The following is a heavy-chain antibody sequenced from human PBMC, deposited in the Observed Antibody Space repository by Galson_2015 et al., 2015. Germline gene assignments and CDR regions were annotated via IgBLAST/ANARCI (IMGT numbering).Heavy chain of an antibody. Sequence: SLRLSCAASGFIVSSNYMSWVRQAPGKGLEWVSVIYSGGSTNYADSVKGRFTISRDNSKNTLYLQMNRLRAEDTAVYYCARTVYFDYWGQGTRVTVSS. CDR3: ARTVYFDY. CDR2: IYSGGST. J-gene: IGHJ4*02. CDR1: GFIVSSNY. V-gene: IGHV3-53*01.